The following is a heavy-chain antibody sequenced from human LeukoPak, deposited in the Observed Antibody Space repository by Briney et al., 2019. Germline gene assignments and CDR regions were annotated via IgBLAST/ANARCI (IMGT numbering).Heavy chain of an antibody. Sequence: ASVKVSCKASGYTFTGYYMHWVRQAPGQGLEWMGWINPNSGGTNYARKFQGRVTMTRDTSISTAYMELSRLRSDDTAVYYCARARTGTTDYWGQGTLVTVSS. CDR3: ARARTGTTDY. CDR1: GYTFTGYY. V-gene: IGHV1-2*02. CDR2: INPNSGGT. J-gene: IGHJ4*02. D-gene: IGHD1-1*01.